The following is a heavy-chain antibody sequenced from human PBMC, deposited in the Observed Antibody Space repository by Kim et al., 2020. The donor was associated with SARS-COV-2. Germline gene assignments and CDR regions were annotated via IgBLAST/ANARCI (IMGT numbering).Heavy chain of an antibody. CDR2: INPDSGVT. V-gene: IGHV1-2*05. J-gene: IGHJ4*02. CDR3: ARGNTETIDY. CDR1: GYTFTTRY. Sequence: ASVKVSCKTSGYTFTTRYLHWVRQAPGHGLEWMGRINPDSGVTDYAQRFQGRVTMTRDKSISTVYMELSSLRSDDTVVYYCARGNTETIDYWGQGTLGTVSS.